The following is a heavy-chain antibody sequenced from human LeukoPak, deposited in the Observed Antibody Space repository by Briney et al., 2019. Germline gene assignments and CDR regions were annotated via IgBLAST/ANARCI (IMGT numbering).Heavy chain of an antibody. CDR1: GGTFSSYA. D-gene: IGHD3-22*01. CDR3: ARGGNYYDSSGGAFDI. J-gene: IGHJ3*02. CDR2: IIPIFGTA. V-gene: IGHV1-69*01. Sequence: ASVKVSCKASGGTFSSYAISWVRQAPGQGLEWMGGIIPIFGTANYAQKFQGRVTITADESTSTAYMELSSLRSEDTAVYYCARGGNYYDSSGGAFDIWGQGTMVTVSS.